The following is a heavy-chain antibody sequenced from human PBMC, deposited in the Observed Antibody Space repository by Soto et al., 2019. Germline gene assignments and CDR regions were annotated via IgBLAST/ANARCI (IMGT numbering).Heavy chain of an antibody. CDR1: GGTFSSYA. J-gene: IGHJ6*02. V-gene: IGHV1-69*13. D-gene: IGHD2-2*01. Sequence: SVKVSWKASGGTFSSYAISWVRQAPGQGLEWMGGIIPIFGTANYAQKFQGRVTITADESTSTAYMELSSLRSEDTAVYYCARDAVVVPAAIEASIPYGMDAWGQGTTVTVSS. CDR3: ARDAVVVPAAIEASIPYGMDA. CDR2: IIPIFGTA.